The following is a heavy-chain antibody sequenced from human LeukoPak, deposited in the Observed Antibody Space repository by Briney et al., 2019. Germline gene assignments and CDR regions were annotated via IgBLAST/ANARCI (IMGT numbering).Heavy chain of an antibody. J-gene: IGHJ4*02. Sequence: GGSLRLSCAASGFTFSTYNMNCVRQAPGKGLEWVSSISSSSSYIYYADSVKGRFTISRDNAKNSLYLQMNSLRAEDTAVYYCARGEYDFWSGYNFDYWGQGTLVTVSS. V-gene: IGHV3-21*01. D-gene: IGHD3-3*01. CDR1: GFTFSTYN. CDR2: ISSSSSYI. CDR3: ARGEYDFWSGYNFDY.